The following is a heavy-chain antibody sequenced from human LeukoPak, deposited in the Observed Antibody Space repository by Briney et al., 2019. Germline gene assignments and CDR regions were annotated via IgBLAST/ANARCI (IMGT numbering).Heavy chain of an antibody. CDR3: ARDSPLHRGSSVEAFDL. V-gene: IGHV4-4*07. D-gene: IGHD1-26*01. J-gene: IGHJ3*01. Sequence: PSETLSLTCSVSGGSISGYKWAWIRQPAGKGLEWLGRSDDGGHTDYSPSLESRLTVSVDTSKNQFSLKLNSVTAADTAVYYCARDSPLHRGSSVEAFDLWGQGTMVTVSS. CDR1: GGSISGYK. CDR2: SDDGGHT.